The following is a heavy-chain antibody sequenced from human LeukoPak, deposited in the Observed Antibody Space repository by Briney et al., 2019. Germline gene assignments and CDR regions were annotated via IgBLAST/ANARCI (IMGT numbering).Heavy chain of an antibody. CDR2: IYYSGST. CDR1: GGSISSYY. D-gene: IGHD1-26*01. Sequence: SETLSLTCTVSGGSISSYYWSWIRQPPGKGLEWIGYIYYSGSTNYNPSLKSRVTISVDTSKNQFSLKLSSVTAADTAVYYCARVDKESGSYYAEYFQHWGQGTLVTVSS. J-gene: IGHJ1*01. V-gene: IGHV4-59*01. CDR3: ARVDKESGSYYAEYFQH.